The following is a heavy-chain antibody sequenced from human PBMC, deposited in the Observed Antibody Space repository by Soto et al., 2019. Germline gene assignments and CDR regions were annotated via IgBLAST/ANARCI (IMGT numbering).Heavy chain of an antibody. J-gene: IGHJ5*02. CDR1: GASISGFY. D-gene: IGHD1-1*01. Sequence: GPGPEFSSETLSLTCTVSGASISGFYWSWIRKSAGKGLEWIGRIYATGTTDYNPSLKSRVMMSVDTSKKQFSLKLRSVTAADTAVYYCLRAGTKTLRHSFDPWGQGISVTV. CDR3: LRAGTKTLRHSFDP. V-gene: IGHV4-4*07. CDR2: IYATGTT.